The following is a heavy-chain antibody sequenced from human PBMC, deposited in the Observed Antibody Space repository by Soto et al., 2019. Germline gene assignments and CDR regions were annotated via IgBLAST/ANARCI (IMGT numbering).Heavy chain of an antibody. CDR3: ARDVTGTTPAFDI. J-gene: IGHJ3*02. D-gene: IGHD1-20*01. Sequence: SETLSLTCTVSGGSISSYYWSWIRQPPGQGLEWIGYIYYSGSTNYNPSLKSRVTISEDTSKNQFSLKLSSVTAADTAVYYCARDVTGTTPAFDIGGQGKMVTVSS. CDR1: GGSISSYY. CDR2: IYYSGST. V-gene: IGHV4-59*01.